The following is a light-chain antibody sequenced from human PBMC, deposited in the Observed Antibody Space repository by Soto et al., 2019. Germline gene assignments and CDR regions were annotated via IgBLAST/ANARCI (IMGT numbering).Light chain of an antibody. Sequence: DIQMTQSPSSLSASVGDRVTLTCRASQSISSFLNWFQQKPGKAPKVLIYGASSLQTGVPSRFSGSGSATDFTLTISSLQPEDSATYYCQQSHSAWTFGQGTKVEI. CDR1: QSISSF. CDR3: QQSHSAWT. V-gene: IGKV1-39*01. J-gene: IGKJ1*01. CDR2: GAS.